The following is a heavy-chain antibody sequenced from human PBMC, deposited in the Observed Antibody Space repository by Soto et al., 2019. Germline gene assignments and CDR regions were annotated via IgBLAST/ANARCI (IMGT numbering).Heavy chain of an antibody. D-gene: IGHD3-10*01. CDR3: ARVANGDGYNWFGTGGPNYGMDV. Sequence: QVQLVQSGAEVREPGASVEVSCKASAYTFTSYGVSWVRQAPGQGLEWMGWISVYNGKTNYAQKLQGRVTMTTDTSTSTAYMELRSLRSDDTAVYYWARVANGDGYNWFGTGGPNYGMDVWGQGTTVTVSS. CDR1: AYTFTSYG. J-gene: IGHJ6*02. V-gene: IGHV1-18*01. CDR2: ISVYNGKT.